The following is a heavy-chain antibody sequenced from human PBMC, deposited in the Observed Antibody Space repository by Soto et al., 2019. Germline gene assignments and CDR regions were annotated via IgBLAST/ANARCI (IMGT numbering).Heavy chain of an antibody. Sequence: SVKVSCKASGGTFSSYAISWVRQAPGQGLEWMGGIIPIFGTANYAQKFQGRVTITADESTSTAYMELSSLRSEDTAVYYCARDTFYYDILTGYPSYYYYGMDVWGQGTTVTV. CDR2: IIPIFGTA. V-gene: IGHV1-69*13. CDR3: ARDTFYYDILTGYPSYYYYGMDV. J-gene: IGHJ6*02. D-gene: IGHD3-9*01. CDR1: GGTFSSYA.